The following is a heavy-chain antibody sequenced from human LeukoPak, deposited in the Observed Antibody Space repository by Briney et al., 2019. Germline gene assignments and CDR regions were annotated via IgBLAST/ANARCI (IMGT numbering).Heavy chain of an antibody. CDR2: MYYSGST. D-gene: IGHD3-22*01. CDR3: ARPYYYDSRIDP. J-gene: IGHJ5*02. CDR1: GGSISSGDYY. Sequence: PSESLSLTCTVSGGSISSGDYYRSWIRQPPGKGLVWIAYMYYSGSTYYNPSFKSRVTMSADTSKNQLSLKLSSVTAAGTAVYYCARPYYYDSRIDPWGQGILVTVSS. V-gene: IGHV4-30-4*01.